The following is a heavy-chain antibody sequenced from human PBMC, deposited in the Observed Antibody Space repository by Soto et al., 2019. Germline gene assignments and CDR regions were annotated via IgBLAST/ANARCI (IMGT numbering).Heavy chain of an antibody. CDR1: GFTFSSYG. CDR2: IWYDGSNK. CDR3: AMLPYSSSWDRVYYGMDV. Sequence: QVQLVESGGGVVQPGRSLRLSCAASGFTFSSYGMHWVRQAPGKGLEWVAVIWYDGSNKYYADSVKGRFTISRDNSKNTLYLQMNSLRAEDTALYYGAMLPYSSSWDRVYYGMDVWGQGTTVTVSS. D-gene: IGHD6-13*01. V-gene: IGHV3-33*01. J-gene: IGHJ6*02.